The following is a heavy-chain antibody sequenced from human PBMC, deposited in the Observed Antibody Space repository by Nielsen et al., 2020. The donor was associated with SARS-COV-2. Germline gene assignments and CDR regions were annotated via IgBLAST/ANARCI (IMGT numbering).Heavy chain of an antibody. CDR3: ATGGMA. D-gene: IGHD3-16*01. CDR1: GFTFNDYY. Sequence: GESLKISCAASGFTFNDYYMSWVRQAPGKGLEWISGISGGGGTTYYADSVQGRFSISRDNSKNSLFLQMNSLTVDDTAIYYCATGGMAWGQGTRVTVSS. V-gene: IGHV3-23*01. J-gene: IGHJ5*02. CDR2: ISGGGGTT.